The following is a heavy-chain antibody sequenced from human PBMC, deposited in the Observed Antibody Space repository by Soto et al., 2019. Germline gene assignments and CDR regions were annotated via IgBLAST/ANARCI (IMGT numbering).Heavy chain of an antibody. V-gene: IGHV1-69*06. CDR3: ARGAPSTGGDDN. CDR2: IIPILGTS. Sequence: QVQLVQSGADVEKPGSSVKVSCKASGATFSTYAFSWLRQAPGQGLEWMGGIIPILGTSNYAQRFQGRVTITADTSTSTAYMELRSLRSEDTAVNFCARGAPSTGGDDNWGQGNRVTVSS. D-gene: IGHD2-8*02. J-gene: IGHJ4*02. CDR1: GATFSTYA.